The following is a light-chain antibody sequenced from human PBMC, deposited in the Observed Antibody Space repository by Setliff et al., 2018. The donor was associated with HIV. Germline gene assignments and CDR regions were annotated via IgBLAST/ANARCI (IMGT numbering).Light chain of an antibody. CDR3: SSYTISSTQL. CDR1: SSDIGGYKY. CDR2: EVS. J-gene: IGLJ1*01. Sequence: QSVLTQPPSASGPPGQSVTISCTGTSSDIGGYKYVSWYQQHPGKAPKLMIYEVSKRPSGVPDRFSGSKSGNTASLTVSGLQAEDEADYFCSSYTISSTQLFGTGTKVTVL. V-gene: IGLV2-8*01.